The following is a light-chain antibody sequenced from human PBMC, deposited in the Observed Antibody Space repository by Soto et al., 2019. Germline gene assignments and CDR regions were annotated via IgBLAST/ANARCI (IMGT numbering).Light chain of an antibody. CDR1: QSLLHSNGXNY. V-gene: IGKV2-28*01. CDR2: LGS. J-gene: IGKJ4*01. Sequence: DIVMTQSPLSLPVTPGEPASMSCRSSQSLLHSNGXNYLDWYLQKPGQSPQLLIYLGSNSASGVPATFSGSGSGTDFTLKISRVEAEDVGVFYCMQVLQAPLTFGGGTKVDIK. CDR3: MQVLQAPLT.